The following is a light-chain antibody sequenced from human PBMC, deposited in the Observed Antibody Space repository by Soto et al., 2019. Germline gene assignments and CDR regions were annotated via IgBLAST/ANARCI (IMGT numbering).Light chain of an antibody. Sequence: EIVMTQSPATLSVSPGERATLSCRASQSVSSSLAWYQQKPGQTPRLLIYGASTRATGIPARFSGSGSETEFTLTISGLQSEDFAVDYCQQYNNWWTFGQGTKVEIK. V-gene: IGKV3-15*01. CDR3: QQYNNWWT. J-gene: IGKJ1*01. CDR2: GAS. CDR1: QSVSSS.